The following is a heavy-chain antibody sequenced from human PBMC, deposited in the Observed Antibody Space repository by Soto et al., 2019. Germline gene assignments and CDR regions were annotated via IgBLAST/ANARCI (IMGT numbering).Heavy chain of an antibody. CDR2: IKQDGSEK. V-gene: IGHV3-7*03. CDR1: GFTFSSYW. D-gene: IGHD3-10*01. Sequence: GGSLRLSCAASGFTFSSYWMSWVRQAPGKGLEWVANIKQDGSEKYYVDSVKGRFTISRDNAKNSLYLQMNSLRAEDTAVYYCARAPMVRGHGQGDYYYYGMDVWGQGTTVTVSS. J-gene: IGHJ6*02. CDR3: ARAPMVRGHGQGDYYYYGMDV.